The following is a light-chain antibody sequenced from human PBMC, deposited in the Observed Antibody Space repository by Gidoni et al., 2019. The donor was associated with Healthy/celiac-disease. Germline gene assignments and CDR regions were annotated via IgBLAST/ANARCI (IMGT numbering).Light chain of an antibody. Sequence: AIQLTQSPSSLSASVGDRVTITCRAIQGISSALAWYQQKPGKAHKLLIYDASSLESGVPSRFSGSGSGTEFTITISSLQHEDVATYYCQQFNNYPTFGGGTKVEIK. CDR3: QQFNNYPT. J-gene: IGKJ4*01. CDR2: DAS. V-gene: IGKV1D-13*01. CDR1: QGISSA.